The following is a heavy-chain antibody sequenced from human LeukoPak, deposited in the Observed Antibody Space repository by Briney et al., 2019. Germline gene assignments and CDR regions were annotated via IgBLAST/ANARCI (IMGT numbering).Heavy chain of an antibody. CDR1: GGSISSYY. D-gene: IGHD2-2*01. CDR3: ARDLVPAATSYWFDP. Sequence: PSETLSLTCTASGGSISSYYWSWIRQPPGKGLEWIGYIYYSGSTNYNPSLKSRVTISVDTSKNQFSLKLSSVTAADTAVYYCARDLVPAATSYWFDPWGQGTLVTVSS. V-gene: IGHV4-59*01. J-gene: IGHJ5*02. CDR2: IYYSGST.